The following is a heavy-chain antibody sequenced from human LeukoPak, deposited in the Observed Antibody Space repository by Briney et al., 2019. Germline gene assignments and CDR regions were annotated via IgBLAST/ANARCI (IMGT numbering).Heavy chain of an antibody. D-gene: IGHD6-19*01. Sequence: PGGSLRLSCAASGFTVSSNYMSWVRQAPGKGLEWVSVIYSGGSTYYADSVKGRFTISRDNSKNTLYLQMNSLRAEDTAVYYCARGGPSSPGAFDIWGQGTMVTVSS. V-gene: IGHV3-53*01. CDR2: IYSGGST. CDR1: GFTVSSNY. CDR3: ARGGPSSPGAFDI. J-gene: IGHJ3*02.